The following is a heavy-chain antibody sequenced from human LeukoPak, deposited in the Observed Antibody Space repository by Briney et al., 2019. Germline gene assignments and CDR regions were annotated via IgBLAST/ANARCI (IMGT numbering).Heavy chain of an antibody. CDR2: IYHSGST. Sequence: SETLSLTCTVSGYSISSGYYWGWIRQPPGKGLEWIGSIYHSGSTYYNPSLKSRVTISVDTSKNQFSLRLSSVTAADTAVYYCARDVFGGSDYWGQGTLVTVSS. J-gene: IGHJ4*02. CDR1: GYSISSGYY. D-gene: IGHD3-10*02. V-gene: IGHV4-38-2*02. CDR3: ARDVFGGSDY.